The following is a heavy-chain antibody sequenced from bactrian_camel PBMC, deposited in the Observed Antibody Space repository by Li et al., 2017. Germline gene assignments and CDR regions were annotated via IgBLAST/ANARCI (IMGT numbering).Heavy chain of an antibody. CDR2: ITTGATGGYP. Sequence: HVQLVESGGGSVQAGGSLRLSCASSEFMRDMAWFRQAPGKAREVVAAITTGATGGYPTYLDSVKGRFTLSQDKANNTIYLQMNDLRPEDSAEYTCAQVRRVESVCPLSKWRYDSWDQATQVTVS. D-gene: IGHD8*01. J-gene: IGHJ4*01. V-gene: IGHV3S53*01. CDR3: AQVRRVESVCPLSKWRYDS. CDR1: EFMRD.